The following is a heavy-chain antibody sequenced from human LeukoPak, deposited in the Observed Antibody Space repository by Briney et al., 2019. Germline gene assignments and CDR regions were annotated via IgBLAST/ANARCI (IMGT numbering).Heavy chain of an antibody. Sequence: SETLSLTCTVSSGSMSGHYWSWIRQSPGKGLQWIGYIYYSGKTYYNPSLQSRVTLSVDTSRSHFSLRLASVTAADTALYYCARLLNNDGSGDPDTFDMCGLGTMVTVSS. CDR1: SGSMSGHY. J-gene: IGHJ3*02. CDR2: IYYSGKT. V-gene: IGHV4-59*11. D-gene: IGHD3-22*01. CDR3: ARLLNNDGSGDPDTFDM.